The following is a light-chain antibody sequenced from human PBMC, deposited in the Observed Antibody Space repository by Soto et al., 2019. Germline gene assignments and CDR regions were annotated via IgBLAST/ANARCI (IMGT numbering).Light chain of an antibody. CDR1: RSNIGDNY. V-gene: IGLV1-51*01. CDR3: GTWDTSLSAYV. CDR2: DNE. Sequence: QSVLTQPPSVSAAPGQKVTISCSGSRSNIGDNYVSWYQQLPGTAPKLLISDNERRPSGIPDRFSGSKSGTTATLAITGLQSGDEAEYYCGTWDTSLSAYVFADGTKLTVL. J-gene: IGLJ1*01.